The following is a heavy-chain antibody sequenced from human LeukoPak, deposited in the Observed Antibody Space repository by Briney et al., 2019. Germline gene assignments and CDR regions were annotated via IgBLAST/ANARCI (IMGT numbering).Heavy chain of an antibody. CDR2: IFYSGST. CDR3: ARVSLGGYDFWSGYYSCWFDP. D-gene: IGHD3-3*01. V-gene: IGHV4-39*07. CDR1: SGSISTSNYY. J-gene: IGHJ5*02. Sequence: SETLSLTCTVSSGSISTSNYYWGWVRQPPGKALEWIGNIFYSGSTYYSPSLKSRVTISVDTSKNQFSLKLSSVTAADTAVYYCARVSLGGYDFWSGYYSCWFDPWGQGTLVTVSS.